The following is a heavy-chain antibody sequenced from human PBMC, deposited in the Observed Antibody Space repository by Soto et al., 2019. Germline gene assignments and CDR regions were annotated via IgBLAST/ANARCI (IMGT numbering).Heavy chain of an antibody. CDR2: VVDAGNT. J-gene: IGHJ6*02. CDR3: ARAPRELLADCPLFLYYCSGLYV. CDR1: GGSFSDAY. Sequence: QVHLQQWGAGLLKPSGTLSLTCAVSGGSFSDAYWSWVRQSRGRGLEWFGEVVDAGNTNYNPSLKSRVTLSADKAKNPFSLRLTSVTAADSAVYYCARAPRELLADCPLFLYYCSGLYVWGQGTTVVVSS. V-gene: IGHV4-34*02. D-gene: IGHD2-21*01.